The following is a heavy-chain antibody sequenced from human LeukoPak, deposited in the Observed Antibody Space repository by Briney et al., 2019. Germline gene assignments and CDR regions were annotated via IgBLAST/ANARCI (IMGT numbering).Heavy chain of an antibody. J-gene: IGHJ4*02. V-gene: IGHV4-61*01. CDR3: ARIIAVAGFYYFDY. Sequence: PSETLSLTCTVSGGSVSSGSYYWSWIRQPPGKGLEWIGYIYYSGSTNYNPSLKSRVTVSVDTSKNQFSLKLSSVTAADTAVYYCARIIAVAGFYYFDYWGQGTLVTVSS. D-gene: IGHD6-19*01. CDR1: GGSVSSGSYY. CDR2: IYYSGST.